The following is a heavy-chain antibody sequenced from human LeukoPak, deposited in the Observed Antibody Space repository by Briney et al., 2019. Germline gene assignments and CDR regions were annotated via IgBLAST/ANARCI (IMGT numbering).Heavy chain of an antibody. J-gene: IGHJ3*02. V-gene: IGHV4-4*07. CDR2: IYTSGST. CDR3: ARISDYDAFDI. Sequence: PSETLSLTCTVSGGSISSYYRSWIRQPAGKGLEWIGRIYTSGSTNYNPSLKSRVTTSVHTSKNQFSLKLSSVTAADTAVYYCARISDYDAFDIWGQGTMVTVSS. D-gene: IGHD5-12*01. CDR1: GGSISSYY.